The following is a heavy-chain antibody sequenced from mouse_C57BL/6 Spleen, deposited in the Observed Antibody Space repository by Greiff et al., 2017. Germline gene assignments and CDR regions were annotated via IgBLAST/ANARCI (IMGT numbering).Heavy chain of an antibody. Sequence: QVQLQQSGAELVRPGASVKLSCKASGYTFTDYYINWVKQRPGQGLEWIARIYPGSGNTYYNEKFKGKATLTAEKSSSPAYMQLSSLTSEDSAVYFCARSDYSPDDWGQGTTLTVAS. CDR1: GYTFTDYY. CDR2: IYPGSGNT. D-gene: IGHD1-1*01. V-gene: IGHV1-76*01. J-gene: IGHJ2*01. CDR3: ARSDYSPDD.